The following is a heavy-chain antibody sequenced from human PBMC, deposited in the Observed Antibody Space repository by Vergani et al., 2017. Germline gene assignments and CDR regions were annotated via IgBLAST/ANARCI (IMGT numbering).Heavy chain of an antibody. Sequence: EVQLVESGGVVVQPGGSLRLSCAASGFTFDDYAMHWVRQAPGKGLEWVSLISWDGGSTYYADSVKGRFTISRDNSKNSLYLQMNSLRAGDTAVYYCARDVWVSGSYYKGYYYGMDVWGQGTTVTVSS. J-gene: IGHJ6*02. CDR1: GFTFDDYA. CDR3: ARDVWVSGSYYKGYYYGMDV. D-gene: IGHD3-10*01. CDR2: ISWDGGST. V-gene: IGHV3-43D*03.